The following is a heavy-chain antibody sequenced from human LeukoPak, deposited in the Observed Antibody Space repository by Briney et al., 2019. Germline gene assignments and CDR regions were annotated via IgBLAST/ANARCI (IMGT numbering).Heavy chain of an antibody. CDR1: GFTVSSNY. J-gene: IGHJ3*02. V-gene: IGHV3-66*01. CDR2: IYSGGST. CDR3: ARASGEVGDAFDI. Sequence: PGGSLRLSCAASGFTVSSNYMSWVSQAPGKGMEWVSVIYSGGSTYYADSVKGRFTISRDNSKNTLYLQMNSLRAEDTAVYYCARASGEVGDAFDIWGQGTMVTVSS.